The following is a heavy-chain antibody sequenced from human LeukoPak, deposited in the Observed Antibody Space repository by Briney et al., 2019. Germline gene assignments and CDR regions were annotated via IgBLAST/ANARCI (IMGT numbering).Heavy chain of an antibody. Sequence: PSETLSLTCTVSGGSISTFYWSWLPQPPGKGLEGISYIYYSGSTNYNPSLKSRVNISVDTSKNQFSLNLSSVTAADTAVYYCARSERYSSGWYFYFDYWGQGTLVTVSS. J-gene: IGHJ4*02. CDR2: IYYSGST. D-gene: IGHD6-19*01. CDR1: GGSISTFY. V-gene: IGHV4-59*01. CDR3: ARSERYSSGWYFYFDY.